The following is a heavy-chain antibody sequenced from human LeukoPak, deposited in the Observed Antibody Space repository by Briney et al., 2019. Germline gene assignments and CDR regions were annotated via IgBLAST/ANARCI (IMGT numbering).Heavy chain of an antibody. CDR1: GVSISSGGYY. J-gene: IGHJ1*01. V-gene: IGHV4-61*08. Sequence: SQTLSLTCTVSGVSISSGGYYWNWIRQPPGKGLEWIGYIYHSGSTNYNPSLQSRVTISVDTSKNQFSLNLNSVTAADTAVYYCARGGAARLHFQNWGQGTLVTVSS. D-gene: IGHD6-6*01. CDR2: IYHSGST. CDR3: ARGGAARLHFQN.